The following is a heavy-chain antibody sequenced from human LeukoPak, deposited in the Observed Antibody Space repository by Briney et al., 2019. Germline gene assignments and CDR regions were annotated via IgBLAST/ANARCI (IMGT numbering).Heavy chain of an antibody. D-gene: IGHD6-13*01. Sequence: GGSLRLSCAASGFTFSTYAMSWVRQAPGKGLEWVSAISGSGGSTYYADSVKGRFTISRDNSKNTLYLQMNSLRAEDASIYFCAKALEQETVIALDSWGQGTLVTVSS. CDR1: GFTFSTYA. CDR3: AKALEQETVIALDS. CDR2: ISGSGGST. V-gene: IGHV3-23*01. J-gene: IGHJ4*02.